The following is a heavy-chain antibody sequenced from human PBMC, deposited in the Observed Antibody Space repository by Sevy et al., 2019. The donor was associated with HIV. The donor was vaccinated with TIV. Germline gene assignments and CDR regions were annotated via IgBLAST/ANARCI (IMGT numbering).Heavy chain of an antibody. V-gene: IGHV3-13*01. CDR2: IGTAGDT. CDR3: GTRDSRGYYRH. J-gene: IGHJ4*02. CDR1: GFTFSSYD. Sequence: GGSLRLSCAASGFTFSSYDMHWVRQATGKGLVWVSAIGTAGDTYYPGSVKGRFTISRENAKNSLYLQMNSLRAGDTAVYYCGTRDSRGYYRHWGQGTLVTVSS. D-gene: IGHD3-22*01.